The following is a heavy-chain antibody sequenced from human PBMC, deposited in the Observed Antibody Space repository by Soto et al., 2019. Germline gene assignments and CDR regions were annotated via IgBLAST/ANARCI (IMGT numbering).Heavy chain of an antibody. Sequence: PGGSLRLSCAASGFTFSSYWMHWVRQAPGKGLVWVSRINSDGSSTSYADSVKGRFTISRDNAKNTLYLQMNSLRAEDTAVYYCARTYYGSGSYPLAAYYYYMDVWGKGTTVSVSS. J-gene: IGHJ6*03. CDR1: GFTFSSYW. D-gene: IGHD3-10*01. CDR2: INSDGSST. V-gene: IGHV3-74*01. CDR3: ARTYYGSGSYPLAAYYYYMDV.